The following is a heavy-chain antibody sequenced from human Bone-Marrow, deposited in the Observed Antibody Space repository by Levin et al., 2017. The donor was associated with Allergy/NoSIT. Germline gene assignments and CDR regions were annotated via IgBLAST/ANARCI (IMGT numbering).Heavy chain of an antibody. Sequence: GGSLRLSCTASGFTFDTYAMTWVRQAPGKGLAWVSAISGSGDMTSYADSVKGRFTVSRDNSRNILFLQMDSLRVEDTAVFYCAKGSSGWFQEKDSWGQGTLVTVSS. CDR3: AKGSSGWFQEKDS. CDR2: ISGSGDMT. D-gene: IGHD3-22*01. CDR1: GFTFDTYA. J-gene: IGHJ4*02. V-gene: IGHV3-23*01.